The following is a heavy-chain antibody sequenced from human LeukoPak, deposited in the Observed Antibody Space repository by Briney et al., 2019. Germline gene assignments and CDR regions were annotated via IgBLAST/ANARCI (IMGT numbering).Heavy chain of an antibody. Sequence: GESLTLSCAASGFTFSTYSVNWVRQAPGKGLEWVSSITSRGNIYYTDSVKGRFTISRDNARDSLSLQMNRLRAEDTAVYYCARDPGEGDYWGQGTLVTVSS. J-gene: IGHJ4*02. CDR3: ARDPGEGDY. CDR1: GFTFSTYS. V-gene: IGHV3-21*01. CDR2: ITSRGNI. D-gene: IGHD2-21*01.